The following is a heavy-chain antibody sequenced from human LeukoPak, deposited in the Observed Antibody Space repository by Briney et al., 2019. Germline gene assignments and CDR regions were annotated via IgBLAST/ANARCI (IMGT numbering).Heavy chain of an antibody. CDR1: GGSISSYY. Sequence: SETLSLTCTVSGGSISSYYWSWIRQPPGKGLEWIGYIYYSGSTNYNPSLKSRVTISVDTSKNQFSLKLSSVTAADTAVYYCARAYSLEWPGVLDPWGQGTQVTVSS. V-gene: IGHV4-59*01. CDR2: IYYSGST. CDR3: ARAYSLEWPGVLDP. J-gene: IGHJ5*02. D-gene: IGHD2/OR15-2a*01.